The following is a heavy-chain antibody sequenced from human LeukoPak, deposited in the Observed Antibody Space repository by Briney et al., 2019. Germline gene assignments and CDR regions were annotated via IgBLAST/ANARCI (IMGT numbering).Heavy chain of an antibody. CDR1: GFTFSSYW. CDR2: INSDGRST. CDR3: TRVFVGDEYSSSGY. V-gene: IGHV3-74*01. Sequence: GGSLRLSCAASGFTFSSYWMSWVRQAPGKGLVWVSRINSDGRSTTYADSVRGRFTVSRDNAKNTLYLQMNSLKVEDTAMYYCTRVFVGDEYSSSGYWGQGTLVTVSS. J-gene: IGHJ4*02. D-gene: IGHD6-13*01.